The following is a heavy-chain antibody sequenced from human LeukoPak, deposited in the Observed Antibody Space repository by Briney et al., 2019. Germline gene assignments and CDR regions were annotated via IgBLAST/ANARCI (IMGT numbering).Heavy chain of an antibody. CDR1: GFTFGDHA. CDR2: ISSSGSTI. Sequence: GGSLRLSCTASGFTFGDHAMNWVRQAPGKGLEWLSYISSSGSTIYYADSVKGRFTISRDNAKNSLYLQMNSLRAEDTAVYYCARYDFWSGSNYGVDVWGQGTTVTVSS. J-gene: IGHJ6*02. D-gene: IGHD3-3*01. V-gene: IGHV3-48*03. CDR3: ARYDFWSGSNYGVDV.